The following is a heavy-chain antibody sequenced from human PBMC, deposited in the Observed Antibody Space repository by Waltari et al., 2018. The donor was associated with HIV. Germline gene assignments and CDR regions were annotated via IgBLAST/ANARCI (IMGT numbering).Heavy chain of an antibody. V-gene: IGHV1-2*06. J-gene: IGHJ4*02. D-gene: IGHD1-26*01. CDR2: INPGSGGT. Sequence: QVQLVQSGAEVKKPGASVKVPCKASGYTFTGYYMHWVRQAPGQGLEWMGRINPGSGGTNYAQKFQGSVTMTRDTSISTAYMELSRLRSDDTAVYYCAGGSHTGYWGQGTLVTVSS. CDR3: AGGSHTGY. CDR1: GYTFTGYY.